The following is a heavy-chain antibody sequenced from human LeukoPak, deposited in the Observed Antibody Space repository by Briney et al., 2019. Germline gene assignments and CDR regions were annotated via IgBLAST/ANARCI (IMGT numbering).Heavy chain of an antibody. Sequence: SETLSLTCTVSGGSISSYYWSWIRQPAGKGLEWIGRIYTSGSTNYNPSLKSRVTMSVDTSKNQFSLKLSSVTAADTAVYYCARDRDDSWSGYSYGMDVWGQGTTVTVSS. CDR2: IYTSGST. V-gene: IGHV4-4*07. CDR1: GGSISSYY. J-gene: IGHJ6*02. CDR3: ARDRDDSWSGYSYGMDV. D-gene: IGHD3-3*01.